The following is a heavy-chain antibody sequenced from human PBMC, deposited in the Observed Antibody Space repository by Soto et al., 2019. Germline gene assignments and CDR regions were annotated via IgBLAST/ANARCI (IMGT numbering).Heavy chain of an antibody. CDR2: FDPEDGET. CDR3: AIGGFDLAVAGTGGAFDI. J-gene: IGHJ3*02. V-gene: IGHV1-24*01. D-gene: IGHD6-19*01. Sequence: ASVTVSCKVSGYTLTELSMHWVRQAPGKGLEWMGGFDPEDGETIYAQKFQGRVTMTEDTSTDTAYMELSSPRSEDTAVYYCAIGGFDLAVAGTGGAFDIWGQGTMVTVSS. CDR1: GYTLTELS.